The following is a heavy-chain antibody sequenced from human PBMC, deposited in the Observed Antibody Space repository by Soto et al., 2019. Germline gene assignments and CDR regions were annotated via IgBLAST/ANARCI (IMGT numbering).Heavy chain of an antibody. CDR2: TYYRSKWYN. CDR1: GDSVSSNSAA. Sequence: SQTLSLTCAISGDSVSSNSAAWNWIRQSPSRGLEWLGRTYYRSKWYNDYAVSVKSRITINPDTSKNQFSLQLNSVPPEDTAVYYCARESVAGAIFLSYDYFDYWGQGTLVTVSS. CDR3: ARESVAGAIFLSYDYFDY. J-gene: IGHJ4*02. V-gene: IGHV6-1*01. D-gene: IGHD1-26*01.